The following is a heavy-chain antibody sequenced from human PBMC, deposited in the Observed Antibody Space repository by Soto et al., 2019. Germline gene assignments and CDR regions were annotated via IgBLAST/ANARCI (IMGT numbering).Heavy chain of an antibody. D-gene: IGHD3-3*01. CDR3: AKAGGGKKFLEWLACGMDV. CDR2: ISSSSSYI. Sequence: PGGSLRLSCAASGFTFSSYSMNWVRQAPGKGLEWVSSISSSSSYIYYADSVKGRFTISRDNAKNSLYLQMNSLRAEDTALYYCAKAGGGKKFLEWLACGMDVWGQGTTVTVSS. J-gene: IGHJ6*02. CDR1: GFTFSSYS. V-gene: IGHV3-21*04.